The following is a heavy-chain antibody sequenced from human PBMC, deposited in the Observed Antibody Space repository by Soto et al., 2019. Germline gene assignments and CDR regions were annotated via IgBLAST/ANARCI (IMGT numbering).Heavy chain of an antibody. J-gene: IGHJ5*02. CDR3: AHRRGYYDSGGYYRGHWFDP. V-gene: IGHV2-5*02. D-gene: IGHD3-22*01. Sequence: QITLKESGPTLVKPTQTLTLTCTFSGFSLSTSGVGVGWIRQPPGKALEWLALMSWDDDKRYSPSLKSRLTNTKDASKKQVFLTMTNMDPVDTATYYCAHRRGYYDSGGYYRGHWFDPWGQGTLVTVST. CDR2: MSWDDDK. CDR1: GFSLSTSGVG.